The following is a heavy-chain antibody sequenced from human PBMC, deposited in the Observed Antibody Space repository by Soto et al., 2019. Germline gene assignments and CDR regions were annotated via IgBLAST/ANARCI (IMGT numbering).Heavy chain of an antibody. D-gene: IGHD2-2*03. Sequence: GGSLRLSCGASGFTFSTYAMSWVRQAPGTGLEWVSGVTNLGGTINYADSVKGRFTISRDNSKNTLYLQMSSLRAEDTAVYYCAKDGNNGYAFDHWGQGTLVTVSS. CDR1: GFTFSTYA. CDR3: AKDGNNGYAFDH. CDR2: VTNLGGTI. J-gene: IGHJ4*02. V-gene: IGHV3-23*01.